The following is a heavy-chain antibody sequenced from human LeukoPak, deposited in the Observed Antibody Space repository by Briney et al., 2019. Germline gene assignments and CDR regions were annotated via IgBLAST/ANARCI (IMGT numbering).Heavy chain of an antibody. CDR3: ARGGDYGDPFDY. CDR1: VGSISSGGYY. V-gene: IGHV4-31*03. D-gene: IGHD4-17*01. Sequence: SQTLSLTCTVSVGSISSGGYYWSWIRQHPGKGLEWIGYIYYSGSTYYNPSLKSRVTISVGTSKNQFSLKLSSVTAADTAVYYCARGGDYGDPFDYWGQGTLVTVSS. CDR2: IYYSGST. J-gene: IGHJ4*02.